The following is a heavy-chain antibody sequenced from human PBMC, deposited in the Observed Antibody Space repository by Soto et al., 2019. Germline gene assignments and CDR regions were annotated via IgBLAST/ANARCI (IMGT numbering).Heavy chain of an antibody. J-gene: IGHJ6*03. D-gene: IGHD2-21*02. CDR1: GYTFTDYY. CDR3: ARGMTSRLVFYYYYMDV. V-gene: IGHV1-2*02. CDR2: INPTNSGT. Sequence: QVQLVQSGAEVKKPGASVKVSCKASGYTFTDYYIHWVRQAPGQGLQWLGWINPTNSGTRYARSFQGRVTVTSDTSISTAYMELSSLRSDDTAVYYCARGMTSRLVFYYYYMDVWGFGTTVTVSS.